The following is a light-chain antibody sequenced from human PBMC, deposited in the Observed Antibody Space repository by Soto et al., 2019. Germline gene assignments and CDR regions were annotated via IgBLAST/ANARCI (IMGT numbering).Light chain of an antibody. V-gene: IGLV2-8*01. Sequence: QSAMTQPPSASGSPGQSVTISCTGTSSDDGGYNYVSWYQHHPGKAPKLMIYEVSKRPSGVPDRFSGSKSGNTASLTVFVFLAEEEADYYCSSYAGSNNYVFGAGTKGTVL. CDR3: SSYAGSNNYV. J-gene: IGLJ1*01. CDR1: SSDDGGYNY. CDR2: EVS.